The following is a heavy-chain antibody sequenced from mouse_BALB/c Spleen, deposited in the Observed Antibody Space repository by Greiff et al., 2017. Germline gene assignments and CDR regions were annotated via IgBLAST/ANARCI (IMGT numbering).Heavy chain of an antibody. CDR1: GFSLTSYG. Sequence: ESGPGLVAPSQSLSITCTVSGFSLTSYGVHWVRQPPGKGLEWLGVIWAGGSTNYNSALMSRLSISKDNSKSQVFLKMNSLQTDDTAMYYCARDVDSSGYYAMDYWGQGTSVTVSS. CDR3: ARDVDSSGYYAMDY. J-gene: IGHJ4*01. V-gene: IGHV2-9*02. CDR2: IWAGGST. D-gene: IGHD3-2*01.